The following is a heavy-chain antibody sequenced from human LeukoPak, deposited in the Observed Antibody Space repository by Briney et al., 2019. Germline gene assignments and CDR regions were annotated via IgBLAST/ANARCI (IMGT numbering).Heavy chain of an antibody. V-gene: IGHV1-18*01. J-gene: IGHJ4*02. CDR1: GYTFTTYG. Sequence: ASVKVSCKTSGYTFTTYGIDWMRQAPGQGLERMGWISPYNGNTDYEQKFQGRFALTADTSTSTAYMELRSLRSDDTATYYCAIIDLSSGFDYWGQGTLVTVSS. D-gene: IGHD1-26*01. CDR3: AIIDLSSGFDY. CDR2: ISPYNGNT.